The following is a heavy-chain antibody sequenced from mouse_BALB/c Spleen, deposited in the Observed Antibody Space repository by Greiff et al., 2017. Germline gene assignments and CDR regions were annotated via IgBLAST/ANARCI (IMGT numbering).Heavy chain of an antibody. CDR2: ISYSGST. CDR3: ARVSSGPYAMDY. J-gene: IGHJ4*01. Sequence: EVQLQQSGPGLVKPSQSLSLTCTVTGYSITSDYAWNWIRQFPGNKLEWMGYISYSGSTSYNPSLKSRISITRDTSKNQFFLQLNSVTTEDTATYYCARVSSGPYAMDYWGQGTSVTVSS. V-gene: IGHV3-2*02. CDR1: GYSITSDYA.